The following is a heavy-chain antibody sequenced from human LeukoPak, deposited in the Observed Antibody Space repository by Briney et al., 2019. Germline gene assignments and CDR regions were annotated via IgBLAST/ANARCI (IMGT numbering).Heavy chain of an antibody. V-gene: IGHV3-48*04. CDR1: GFTFSSYS. D-gene: IGHD5-18*01. CDR3: ARLRGHSYGYGNY. J-gene: IGHJ4*02. CDR2: ISSSGNTI. Sequence: GGSLRLSCAASGFTFSSYSMNWVRQAPGKGLEWVSYISSSGNTIDYADSVKGRFTISRDNAKNSLYLQMVSLRAEDTAVYYCARLRGHSYGYGNYWGQATLVTVSS.